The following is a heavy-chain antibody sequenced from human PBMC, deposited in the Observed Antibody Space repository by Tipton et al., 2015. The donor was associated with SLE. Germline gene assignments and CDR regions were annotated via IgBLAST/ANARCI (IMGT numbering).Heavy chain of an antibody. J-gene: IGHJ4*02. CDR2: INHSGST. CDR1: GGSFSGYY. D-gene: IGHD6-6*01. CDR3: AREHVGSSPGGFDY. Sequence: TLSLTCAVYGGSFSGYYWSWIRQPPGKGLEWIGEINHSGSTSYNPSLKSRVTISVDTSKNQVSLKLSSVTAADTAVYYCAREHVGSSPGGFDYWGQGTLVTVSS. V-gene: IGHV4-34*01.